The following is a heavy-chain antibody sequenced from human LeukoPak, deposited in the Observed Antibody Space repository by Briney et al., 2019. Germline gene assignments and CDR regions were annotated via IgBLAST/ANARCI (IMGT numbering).Heavy chain of an antibody. CDR1: GFTFSSYA. Sequence: GGSLRLSCAASGFTFSSYAMSWVRQAPGKGLEWVSTISGSGGSTYYADSVKGQFTISRDNSKNTLYLQMNSLRAEDTAVYYCAKDWDSVFPQSPDYWGQGTLVTVSS. V-gene: IGHV3-23*01. CDR3: AKDWDSVFPQSPDY. CDR2: ISGSGGST. D-gene: IGHD1-26*01. J-gene: IGHJ4*02.